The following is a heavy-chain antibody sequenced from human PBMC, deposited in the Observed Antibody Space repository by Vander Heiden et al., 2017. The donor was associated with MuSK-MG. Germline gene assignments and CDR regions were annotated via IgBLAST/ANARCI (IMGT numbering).Heavy chain of an antibody. Sequence: EVQLVESGGVVVQPGGSLRLSCAASGFTFDDYTMHWVRQAPGKGLEWVSLISWDGGSTYYADSVKGRFTISRDNSKNSLYLQMNSLRTEDTALYYCAKDITPIAGYDAFDIWGQGTMVTVSS. CDR2: ISWDGGST. CDR3: AKDITPIAGYDAFDI. CDR1: GFTFDDYT. V-gene: IGHV3-43*01. D-gene: IGHD3-9*01. J-gene: IGHJ3*02.